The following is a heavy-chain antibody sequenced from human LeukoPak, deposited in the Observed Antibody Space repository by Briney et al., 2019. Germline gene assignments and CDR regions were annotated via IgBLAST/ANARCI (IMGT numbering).Heavy chain of an antibody. V-gene: IGHV3-11*05. Sequence: PGGSLRLSCAASGFTFSDYYMSWIRQAPGKGLEWVSYISSSSSYTNYADSVKGRFTISRDNAKNSLYLQMNSLRAEDTAVYYCARGRRYDILTGYYPLSFDYWGQGTLVTVSS. CDR1: GFTFSDYY. D-gene: IGHD3-9*01. J-gene: IGHJ4*02. CDR2: ISSSSSYT. CDR3: ARGRRYDILTGYYPLSFDY.